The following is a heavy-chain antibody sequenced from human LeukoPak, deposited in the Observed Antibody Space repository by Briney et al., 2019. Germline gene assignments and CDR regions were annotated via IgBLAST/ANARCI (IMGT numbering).Heavy chain of an antibody. CDR2: IYHSGST. V-gene: IGHV4-4*02. J-gene: IGHJ4*02. CDR3: ARERGLSLYSSGWLDY. CDR1: GGSISSSNW. Sequence: SGTLSLTCAVSGGSISSSNWWSWVRQPPGKGLEWIGEIYHSGSTNYNPSLKSRVTISVDKSKNQFSLKLSSVTAADTAVYYCARERGLSLYSSGWLDYWGQGTLVTVSS. D-gene: IGHD6-19*01.